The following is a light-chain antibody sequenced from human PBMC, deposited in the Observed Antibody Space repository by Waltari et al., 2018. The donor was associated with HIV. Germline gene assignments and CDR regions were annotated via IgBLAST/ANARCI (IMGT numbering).Light chain of an antibody. CDR2: DNN. Sequence: QSVLTQPPSVSAAPGQRVTISCFGTTSNIGKNFVSWYQQLPETAPKRMIYDNNKRPAGIPDRVAGSKSGTSATLAITGRQSGDEADYYCGTWDSSVSAGVFGGGTKVTVL. J-gene: IGLJ3*02. CDR1: TSNIGKNF. CDR3: GTWDSSVSAGV. V-gene: IGLV1-51*01.